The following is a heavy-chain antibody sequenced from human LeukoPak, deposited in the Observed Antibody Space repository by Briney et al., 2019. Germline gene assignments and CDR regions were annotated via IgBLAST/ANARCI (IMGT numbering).Heavy chain of an antibody. J-gene: IGHJ5*02. V-gene: IGHV4-61*02. CDR3: ARAPLMGYCSGGSCSSPNWFDP. Sequence: SETLSLTCTVYGGSLSSGSYYWSWIRQPAGKGLECIGRIYTSGSPNYNPSLKSRVTISVDTSKNQFSLKLSSVTAADTAVYYCARAPLMGYCSGGSCSSPNWFDPWGQGTLVTVSS. CDR2: IYTSGSP. CDR1: GGSLSSGSYY. D-gene: IGHD2-15*01.